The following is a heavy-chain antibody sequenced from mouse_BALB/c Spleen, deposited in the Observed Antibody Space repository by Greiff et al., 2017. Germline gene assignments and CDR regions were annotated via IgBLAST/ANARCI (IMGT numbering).Heavy chain of an antibody. CDR3: ARVGQLGTWFAY. CDR2: ISYDGSN. D-gene: IGHD3-2*01. Sequence: EVQLQESGPGLVKPSQSLSLTCSVTGYSITSGYYWNWIRQFPGNKLEWMGYISYDGSNNYNPSLKNRISITRDTSKNQFFLKLNSVTTEDTATYYCARVGQLGTWFAYWGQGTLVTVSA. J-gene: IGHJ3*01. V-gene: IGHV3-6*02. CDR1: GYSITSGYY.